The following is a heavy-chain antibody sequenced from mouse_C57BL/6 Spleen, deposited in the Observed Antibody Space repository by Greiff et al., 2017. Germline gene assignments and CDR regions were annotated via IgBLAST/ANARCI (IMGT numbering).Heavy chain of an antibody. CDR1: GYTFTSYW. Sequence: QVQLKQPGTELVKPGASVKLSCKASGYTFTSYWMHWVKQRPGQGLEWIGNINPSNGGTNYNEKFKSKATLTVDKSSSTAYMQLSSLTSEDSAVYYCARHITTVVDWYFDVWGTGTTVTVSS. D-gene: IGHD1-1*01. CDR2: INPSNGGT. V-gene: IGHV1-53*01. CDR3: ARHITTVVDWYFDV. J-gene: IGHJ1*03.